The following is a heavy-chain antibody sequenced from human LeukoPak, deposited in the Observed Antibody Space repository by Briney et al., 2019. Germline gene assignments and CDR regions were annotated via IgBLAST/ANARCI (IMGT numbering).Heavy chain of an antibody. Sequence: PSETLSLTCAVSGGSISSYTWNWIRQHPGRGREWMGYISYSGSTYHNPSLKSRVTISVDRSKNQFSLKLNSVTAAETAVYYCARVALPGGGDIVVVPASISIWGQGIMVTVSS. J-gene: IGHJ3*02. CDR1: GGSISSYT. D-gene: IGHD2-2*01. V-gene: IGHV4-59*12. CDR3: ARVALPGGGDIVVVPASISI. CDR2: ISYSGST.